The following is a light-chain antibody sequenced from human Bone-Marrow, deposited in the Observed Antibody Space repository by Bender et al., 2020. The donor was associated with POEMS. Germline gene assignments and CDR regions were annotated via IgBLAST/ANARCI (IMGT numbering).Light chain of an antibody. J-gene: IGLJ1*01. V-gene: IGLV2-14*01. CDR3: TSFTTTNTYV. CDR2: DVG. Sequence: QSVLTQPASVSGSPGQSITISCTGTSSDVGGFSYVSWYQQYPDKAPKLIMYDVGDRPSGVSNRFSGSKSANTASLTISGLQAEDEADYFCTSFTTTNTYVFGTGTKVTVL. CDR1: SSDVGGFSY.